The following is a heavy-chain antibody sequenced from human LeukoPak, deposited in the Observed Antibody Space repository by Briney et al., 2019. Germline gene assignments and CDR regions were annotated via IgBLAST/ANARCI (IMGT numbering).Heavy chain of an antibody. D-gene: IGHD4-11*01. CDR2: ISGRGVSA. CDR1: GFTFSIYA. V-gene: IGHV3-23*01. J-gene: IGHJ5*02. CDR3: ANTTTETPGWFDP. Sequence: GGSLRLSCAASGFTFSIYAMSWVRQAPGKGLEWVSAISGRGVSAYYADSVKGRFTISRDNSKNTLYLQMNSLRAEDTAFYYCANTTTETPGWFDPWGQGTLVTVSS.